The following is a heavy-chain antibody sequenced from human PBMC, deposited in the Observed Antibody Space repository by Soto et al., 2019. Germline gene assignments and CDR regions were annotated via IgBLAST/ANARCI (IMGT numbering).Heavy chain of an antibody. J-gene: IGHJ3*02. CDR3: AKGPSRVTMIVVVITTGPAFDI. D-gene: IGHD3-22*01. CDR2: ISGSGGST. CDR1: GFTFSSYA. Sequence: GGSLRLSCAASGFTFSSYAMSWVRQAPGKGLEWVSAISGSGGSTYYADSVKGRFTISRDNSKNTLYLQMNSLRAEDTAVYYCAKGPSRVTMIVVVITTGPAFDIWGQGTMVTVSS. V-gene: IGHV3-23*01.